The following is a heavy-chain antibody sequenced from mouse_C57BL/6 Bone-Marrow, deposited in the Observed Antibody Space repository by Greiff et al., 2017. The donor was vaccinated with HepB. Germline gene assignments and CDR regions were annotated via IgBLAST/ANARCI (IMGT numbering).Heavy chain of an antibody. CDR2: ISSGGSYT. Sequence: EVHLVESGGDLVKPGGSLKLSCAASGFTFSSYGMSWVRQTPDKRLEWVATISSGGSYTYYPDSVKGRVTISRDNAKNTLYLQMSSLKSEDTAMYYCARHDPYGNSWFAYWGQGTLVTVSA. CDR3: ARHDPYGNSWFAY. CDR1: GFTFSSYG. V-gene: IGHV5-6*01. J-gene: IGHJ3*01. D-gene: IGHD2-1*01.